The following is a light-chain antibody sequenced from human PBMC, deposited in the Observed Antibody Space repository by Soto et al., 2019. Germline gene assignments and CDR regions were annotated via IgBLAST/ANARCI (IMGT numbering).Light chain of an antibody. Sequence: QSVLTQPASESGSPGQSITISCTGTSSDVGSYNLVSWYQQHPGKAPKLMIYEGSKRPSGVSNRFSGSKSGNTASLTISGLQAEDEADYYCCSYAGSSTPYVFGTGTKVTVL. V-gene: IGLV2-23*01. CDR3: CSYAGSSTPYV. J-gene: IGLJ1*01. CDR2: EGS. CDR1: SSDVGSYNL.